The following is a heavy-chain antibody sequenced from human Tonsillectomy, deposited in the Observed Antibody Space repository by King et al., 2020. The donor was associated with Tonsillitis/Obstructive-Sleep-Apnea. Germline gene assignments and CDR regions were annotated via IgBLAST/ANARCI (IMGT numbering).Heavy chain of an antibody. CDR1: GYTFTSYA. CDR2: INTKIGNP. Sequence: VQLVQSGSELKKPGASVKVSCKASGYTFTSYAMNGVRQAPGQGLEWMGWINTKIGNPTYAQGFTGRFVFSLDTSVSTAYLQINGLKAEDTALYYCARDPRVAVAGSFDYWGQGTLVTVSS. J-gene: IGHJ4*02. CDR3: ARDPRVAVAGSFDY. V-gene: IGHV7-4-1*02. D-gene: IGHD6-19*01.